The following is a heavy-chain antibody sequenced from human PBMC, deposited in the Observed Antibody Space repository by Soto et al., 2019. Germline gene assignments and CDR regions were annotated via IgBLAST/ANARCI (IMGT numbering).Heavy chain of an antibody. V-gene: IGHV3-73*01. CDR2: IRSKANSYAT. J-gene: IGHJ4*02. Sequence: GESLKISCSASGFTFSVSAMHWVRQASGKGLEWVGRIRSKANSYATAYAASVKGRFTISRDDSKNTAYLQMNSLKTEDTAVYYCTVQQSQTDYWGQGTLVTVSS. CDR1: GFTFSVSA. CDR3: TVQQSQTDY.